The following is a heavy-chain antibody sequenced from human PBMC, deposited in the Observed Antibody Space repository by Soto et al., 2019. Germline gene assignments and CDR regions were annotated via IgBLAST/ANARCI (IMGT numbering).Heavy chain of an antibody. CDR2: IIPIFGTA. CDR1: GGTFSSYA. Sequence: QVQLVQSGAEVKKPGSSVKVSCKASGGTFSSYAISWVRQAPGQGLEWMGGIIPIFGTANYEQKFQGRVTITADESTSTAYMELSSLRSEDTAVYYCARGTTVVTDRGNWFDPWGQGTLVTVSS. V-gene: IGHV1-69*12. J-gene: IGHJ5*02. CDR3: ARGTTVVTDRGNWFDP. D-gene: IGHD4-17*01.